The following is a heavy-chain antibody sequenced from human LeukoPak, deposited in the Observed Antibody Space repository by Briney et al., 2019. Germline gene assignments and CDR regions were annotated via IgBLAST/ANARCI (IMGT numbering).Heavy chain of an antibody. D-gene: IGHD3-3*01. CDR3: AKVPDDFWSGYYRY. V-gene: IGHV3-23*01. CDR1: GFTFNNYA. Sequence: GGSLRLSCAASGFTFNNYAMTWVRQAPGRGLEWVSTISNSGGSTYYADSVKGRFSISRDNSKNTLYLQMNSLRAEDTAVYYCAKVPDDFWSGYYRYWGQGTLVTVSS. CDR2: ISNSGGST. J-gene: IGHJ4*02.